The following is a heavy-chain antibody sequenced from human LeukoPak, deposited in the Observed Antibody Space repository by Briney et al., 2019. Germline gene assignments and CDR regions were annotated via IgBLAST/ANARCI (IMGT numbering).Heavy chain of an antibody. J-gene: IGHJ3*02. CDR1: GDSFTSYG. D-gene: IGHD3-9*01. V-gene: IGHV1-2*02. CDR3: ARSRYYDIVTGRPDAFDI. CDR2: INPNSSGT. Sequence: ASVTVSCKASGDSFTSYGISWVGQAPGQGLEWMGWINPNSSGTHYAQKFQGRVTMTRDTSISIAYMALSRLRSDDTAVYYCARSRYYDIVTGRPDAFDIWGQGTMVTVSS.